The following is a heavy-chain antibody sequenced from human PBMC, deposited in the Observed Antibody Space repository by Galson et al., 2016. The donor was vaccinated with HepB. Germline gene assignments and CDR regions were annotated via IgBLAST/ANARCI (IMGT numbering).Heavy chain of an antibody. J-gene: IGHJ4*02. V-gene: IGHV3-64D*06. CDR1: EFTFSRYA. Sequence: SLRLSCAASEFTFSRYAMHWVRQAPGKGLEYISAISNIGGMTYYADSVKGRFTISRDNAKNSLYLQMNSLRDDDTAFYYCAKDSSGWPQWGQGILVTVSS. D-gene: IGHD6-19*01. CDR3: AKDSSGWPQ. CDR2: ISNIGGMT.